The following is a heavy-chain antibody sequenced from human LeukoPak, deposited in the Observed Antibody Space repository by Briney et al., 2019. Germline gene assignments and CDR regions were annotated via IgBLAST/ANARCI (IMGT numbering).Heavy chain of an antibody. D-gene: IGHD1-1*01. CDR1: GFTFKDYS. V-gene: IGHV3-48*01. J-gene: IGHJ4*02. Sequence: GGSLRLSCAASGFTFKDYSMNWVRQAPGKGLEFVSYISSSHIYYADSVKGRFTISRGNAKNSLYLEMNSLRAEDTAVYYCARDKIEGPTKLDYWGQGILVTVSS. CDR2: ISSSHI. CDR3: ARDKIEGPTKLDY.